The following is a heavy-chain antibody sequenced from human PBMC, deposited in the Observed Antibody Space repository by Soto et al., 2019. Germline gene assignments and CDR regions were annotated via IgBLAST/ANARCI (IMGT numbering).Heavy chain of an antibody. Sequence: QVQLVESGGGVVQPGRSLRLSCAASGFTFSSYAMHWVRQAPGKGLEWVAVISYDGSNKYYADSVKGRFTISRDNSKNTLYLQMNSLRAEDTAVYYCARDKPYGGNAGDAFDIWGQGTMVTVSS. CDR1: GFTFSSYA. J-gene: IGHJ3*02. D-gene: IGHD4-17*01. V-gene: IGHV3-30-3*01. CDR3: ARDKPYGGNAGDAFDI. CDR2: ISYDGSNK.